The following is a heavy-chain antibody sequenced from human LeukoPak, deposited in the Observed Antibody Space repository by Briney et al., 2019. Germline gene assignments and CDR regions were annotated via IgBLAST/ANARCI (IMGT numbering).Heavy chain of an antibody. J-gene: IGHJ6*03. CDR3: AINQAGYCGGGSCYRHEFYYMDV. D-gene: IGHD2-15*01. V-gene: IGHV1-69*06. Sequence: ASVKVSCKASGGTFSTYVISWVRQAPGQGLEWMGGIIPVFGTANYAEKFQDRVTITADKSTSTAYMELSILRSEDTAMYYCAINQAGYCGGGSCYRHEFYYMDVWGKGTSVTVSS. CDR1: GGTFSTYV. CDR2: IIPVFGTA.